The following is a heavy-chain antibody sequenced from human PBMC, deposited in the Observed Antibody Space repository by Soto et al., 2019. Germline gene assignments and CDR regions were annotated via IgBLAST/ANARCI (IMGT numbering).Heavy chain of an antibody. Sequence: SETLSLTCAVYGRSFSGYYWSWIRQPPGKGLEWIGEINHSGSTNYNPSLKSRVTISVDTSKNQFSLKLSSVTAADTAVYYCARVRDIVVVPAAIQSWFDPWGQGTLVTVSS. J-gene: IGHJ5*02. V-gene: IGHV4-34*01. CDR2: INHSGST. D-gene: IGHD2-2*01. CDR3: ARVRDIVVVPAAIQSWFDP. CDR1: GRSFSGYY.